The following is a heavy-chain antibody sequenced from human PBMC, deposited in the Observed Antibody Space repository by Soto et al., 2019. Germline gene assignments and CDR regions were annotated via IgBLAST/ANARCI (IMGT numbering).Heavy chain of an antibody. Sequence: GASVKVSCKASGYTFTGYYMHWVRQAPGQGLEWMGWINPNSGGTNYAQKFQGWVTMTRDTSISTAYMELSRLRSDDTAVYYCARDRSPLYSTIFGVGILEGWRYFDYWGQGTLVTVSS. V-gene: IGHV1-2*04. D-gene: IGHD3-3*01. J-gene: IGHJ4*02. CDR1: GYTFTGYY. CDR3: ARDRSPLYSTIFGVGILEGWRYFDY. CDR2: INPNSGGT.